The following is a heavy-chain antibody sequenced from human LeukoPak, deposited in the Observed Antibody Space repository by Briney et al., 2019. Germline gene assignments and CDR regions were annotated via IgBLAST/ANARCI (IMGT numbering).Heavy chain of an antibody. CDR3: ARDPTGYSYGPRGDYFDY. J-gene: IGHJ4*02. CDR2: IYTSGST. D-gene: IGHD5-18*01. CDR1: GGSISSGSYY. V-gene: IGHV4-61*02. Sequence: PSETLSLTCTVSGGSISSGSYYWSWIRQPAGKGLEWIGRIYTSGSTNYNPSLKSRVTISVDTSKNQFSLKLSSVTAADTAVYYCARDPTGYSYGPRGDYFDYWGQGTLVTVSS.